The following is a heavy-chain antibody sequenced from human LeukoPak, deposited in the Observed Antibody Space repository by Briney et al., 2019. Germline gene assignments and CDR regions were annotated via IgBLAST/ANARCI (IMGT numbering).Heavy chain of an antibody. CDR2: ISSSSSYI. D-gene: IGHD6-13*01. CDR3: AKVSSSWYYFDY. J-gene: IGHJ4*02. Sequence: GGSLRLSCAASGFTFSSYSMNWVRQAPGKGLEWVSSISSSSSYIYYADSVKGRFTISRDNAKNSLYLQMNSLRAEDTAVYYCAKVSSSWYYFDYWGQGTLVTVSS. CDR1: GFTFSSYS. V-gene: IGHV3-21*04.